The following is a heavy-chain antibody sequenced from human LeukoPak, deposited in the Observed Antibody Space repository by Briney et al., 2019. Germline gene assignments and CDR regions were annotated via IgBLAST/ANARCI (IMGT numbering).Heavy chain of an antibody. CDR1: GDSISGYY. CDR3: ARSLYNWNYYFDY. J-gene: IGHJ4*02. CDR2: IYYSGTT. D-gene: IGHD1-7*01. Sequence: SETLSLTCTVSGDSISGYYWSWIRQPPGKGLEWIGYIYYSGTTNYNPSLNSRVTISVDTSKNEASLKLSSVTAADTAVYYCARSLYNWNYYFDYWGQGTLVTVSS. V-gene: IGHV4-59*01.